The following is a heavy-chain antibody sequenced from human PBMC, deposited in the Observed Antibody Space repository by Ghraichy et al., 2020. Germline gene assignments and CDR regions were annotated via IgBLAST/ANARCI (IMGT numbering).Heavy chain of an antibody. CDR3: ASSLYDSSGYYYDGRFFPFDY. V-gene: IGHV1-3*01. D-gene: IGHD3-22*01. Sequence: ASVKVSCKASGYTFTSYAMHWVRQAPGQRLEWMGWINAGNGNTKYSQKFQGRVTITRDTSASTAYMELSSLRSEDTAVYYCASSLYDSSGYYYDGRFFPFDYWGQGTLVTVSS. CDR1: GYTFTSYA. J-gene: IGHJ4*02. CDR2: INAGNGNT.